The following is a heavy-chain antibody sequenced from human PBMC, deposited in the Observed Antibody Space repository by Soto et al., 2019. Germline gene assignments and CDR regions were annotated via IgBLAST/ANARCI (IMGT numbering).Heavy chain of an antibody. CDR1: GDSISSRSYY. D-gene: IGHD2-21*02. Sequence: SETLSLTCTVTGDSISSRSYYWGWIRQPPGKGLEWIGSIYYSGSTYNNPSLRSRVSMSIDTSKDQFSLKLKSVTAADTALYFCARQRTSVVTQAYFDVWGQGSLVTVPQ. CDR2: IYYSGST. J-gene: IGHJ4*02. V-gene: IGHV4-39*01. CDR3: ARQRTSVVTQAYFDV.